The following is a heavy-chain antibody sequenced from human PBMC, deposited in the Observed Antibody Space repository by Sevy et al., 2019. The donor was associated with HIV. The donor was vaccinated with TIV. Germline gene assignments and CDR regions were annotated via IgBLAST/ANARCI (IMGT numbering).Heavy chain of an antibody. D-gene: IGHD2-15*01. CDR2: ISSSSSYI. Sequence: GGSLRLSCAASGFTFSSYSMNWVRQAPGKGLEWVASISSSSSYIYYADSVKGRFTISRDNAKNSIYLQMNSLRAEDTAVYYCARDGPCSGGSCYSAYWGQGTLVTVSS. V-gene: IGHV3-21*01. J-gene: IGHJ4*02. CDR1: GFTFSSYS. CDR3: ARDGPCSGGSCYSAY.